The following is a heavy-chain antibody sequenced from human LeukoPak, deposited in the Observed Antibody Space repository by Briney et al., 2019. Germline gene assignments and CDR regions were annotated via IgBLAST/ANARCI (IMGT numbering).Heavy chain of an antibody. Sequence: SETLSLTCTVSGGSISSSSYYWGWIRQPPGKGLEWIGSIYYSGSTYYNPSLKSRVTISVDTSKNQFSLKLSSVTAADTAVYYCARDGTIMYGSGSSSSDYWGQGTLVTVSS. CDR3: ARDGTIMYGSGSSSSDY. V-gene: IGHV4-39*07. CDR1: GGSISSSSYY. CDR2: IYYSGST. J-gene: IGHJ4*02. D-gene: IGHD3-10*01.